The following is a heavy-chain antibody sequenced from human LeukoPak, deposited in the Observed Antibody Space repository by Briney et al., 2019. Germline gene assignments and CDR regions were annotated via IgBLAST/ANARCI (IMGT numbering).Heavy chain of an antibody. D-gene: IGHD4-17*01. CDR1: GYTFTSYY. CDR2: INPSGGST. V-gene: IGHV1-46*01. Sequence: ASVKVSRKASGYTFTSYYMHWVRQAPGQGLEWMGIINPSGGSTSYAQKFQGRVTMTRDTSTSTVYMELSSLRSEDTAVYYCAREDYGLGYFDYWGQGTLVTVSS. J-gene: IGHJ4*02. CDR3: AREDYGLGYFDY.